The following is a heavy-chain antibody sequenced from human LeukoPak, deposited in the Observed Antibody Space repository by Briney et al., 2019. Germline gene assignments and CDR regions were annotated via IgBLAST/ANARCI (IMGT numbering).Heavy chain of an antibody. CDR2: IYYSGST. CDR1: GGSISSSSYY. CDR3: ARGVSRRGQAY. V-gene: IGHV4-39*01. Sequence: SEALSLTCTVSGGSISSSSYYWGWIRQPPGKGLEWIGSIYYSGSTYYNPSLKSRVTISVDTSKNQFSLKLSSVTAADTAVYYCARGVSRRGQAYWGQGTLVTVSS. J-gene: IGHJ4*02. D-gene: IGHD5-24*01.